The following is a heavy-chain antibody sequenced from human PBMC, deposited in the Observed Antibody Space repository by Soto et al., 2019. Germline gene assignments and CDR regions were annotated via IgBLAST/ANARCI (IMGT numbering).Heavy chain of an antibody. J-gene: IGHJ6*02. CDR1: GGSFSGYY. CDR2: INHSGST. V-gene: IGHV4-34*01. CDR3: ARVTGRYYYGKDV. Sequence: QVQLQQWGAGLLKPSETLSLTCAVYGGSFSGYYWSWIRQPPGKGLEWIGEINHSGSTNYNPSLKRRVTISVDTSKNQFSLKLSSVTAADTAVYYCARVTGRYYYGKDVWGQGTTVTVSS.